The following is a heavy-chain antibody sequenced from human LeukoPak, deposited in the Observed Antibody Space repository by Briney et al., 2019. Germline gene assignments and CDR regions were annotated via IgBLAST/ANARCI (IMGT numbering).Heavy chain of an antibody. CDR3: ARERDGYNPPILDY. D-gene: IGHD5-24*01. V-gene: IGHV3-30-3*01. CDR1: GFTYSSYW. CDR2: ISYDGSNK. J-gene: IGHJ4*02. Sequence: PGGSLRLSCVASGFTYSSYWMSWVRQTPGKGLEWVAVISYDGSNKYYADSVKGRFTISRDNSKNTLYLQMNSLRAEDTAVYYCARERDGYNPPILDYWGQGTLVTVSS.